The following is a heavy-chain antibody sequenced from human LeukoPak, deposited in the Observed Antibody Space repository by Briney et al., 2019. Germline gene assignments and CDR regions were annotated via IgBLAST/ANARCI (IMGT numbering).Heavy chain of an antibody. CDR1: GYTFTSYA. Sequence: GASVKVSCEASGYTFTSYAMHWVRQAPGQRLEWMGWINAGNGNTKYSQKFQGRVTITRDTSASTAYMELSSLRSEDTAVYYCAILTTVTLFDYWGQGTLVTVSS. J-gene: IGHJ4*02. CDR3: AILTTVTLFDY. CDR2: INAGNGNT. D-gene: IGHD4-17*01. V-gene: IGHV1-3*01.